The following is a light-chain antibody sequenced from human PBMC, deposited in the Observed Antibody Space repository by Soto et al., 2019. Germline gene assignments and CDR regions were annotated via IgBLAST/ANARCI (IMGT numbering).Light chain of an antibody. J-gene: IGKJ1*01. V-gene: IGKV3-20*01. CDR2: GAS. CDR1: QSVGSS. Sequence: EMVLTQSPGTLPLSPGERATLSCRASQSVGSSLAWYQQKPGQAPRLLIYGASSRATGIPDRFSGSGAGTDFTLTISRLEPEDFAVYYCQQYGSSPWTFGQGTKVDI. CDR3: QQYGSSPWT.